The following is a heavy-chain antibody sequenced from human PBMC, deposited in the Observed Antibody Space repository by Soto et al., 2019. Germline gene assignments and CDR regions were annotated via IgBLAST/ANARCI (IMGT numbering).Heavy chain of an antibody. CDR2: ISSTGTYT. D-gene: IGHD1-7*01. V-gene: IGHV3-11*05. J-gene: IGHJ4*02. CDR1: GFTFTDYY. Sequence: QVQLVESGGGLVKPGGSLRLSCAASGFTFTDYYMNWIRQAPGKGLEWVSYISSTGTYTNYADSVKGRFTISRDNAKNSQYLQMNSLRAEDTAVYYCARDANYAANWGQGTLVTVSS. CDR3: ARDANYAAN.